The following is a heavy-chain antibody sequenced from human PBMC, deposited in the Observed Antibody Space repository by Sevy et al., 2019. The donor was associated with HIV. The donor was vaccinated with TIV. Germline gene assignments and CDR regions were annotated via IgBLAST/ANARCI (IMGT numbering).Heavy chain of an antibody. CDR1: GFTFNNYW. J-gene: IGHJ4*02. D-gene: IGHD3-16*02. CDR2: ITNDGSST. CDR3: ARDRGLSTPFDY. V-gene: IGHV3-74*01. Sequence: GESLKISCAASGFTFNNYWIHWVRQAPGKGLVWVSRITNDGSSTGYADSVEGRFTLSRDNAKNTVYLQMDSLRAEDTAMYYCARDRGLSTPFDYWGQGALVTVSS.